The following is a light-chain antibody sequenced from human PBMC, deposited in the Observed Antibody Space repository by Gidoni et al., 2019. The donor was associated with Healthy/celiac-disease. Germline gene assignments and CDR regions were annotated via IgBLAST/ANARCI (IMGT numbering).Light chain of an antibody. Sequence: DIQMTQSPSSLSASVGDRVTITCRASQSISRYLNWYQQKQGKAPKLLIYAASSLQSGVPSRCGSSGSGKDFTLTSSSLQPEDFATYYCQQSFSLFTFXPXTKVDIK. CDR2: AAS. V-gene: IGKV1-39*01. J-gene: IGKJ3*01. CDR1: QSISRY. CDR3: QQSFSLFT.